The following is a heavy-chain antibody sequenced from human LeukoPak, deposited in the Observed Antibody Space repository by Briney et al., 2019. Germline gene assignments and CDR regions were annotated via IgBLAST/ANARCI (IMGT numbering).Heavy chain of an antibody. J-gene: IGHJ4*02. D-gene: IGHD2-2*02. Sequence: SETLSLTCTVSGVYISGSSFHWGWIRQPPGKGLEWIVSINYSGSTYYNPSLESRVTMSVDMSKNQFSLKVTSVTATDTAVYYCVPTCSYTRGGYERWGEGTPITVSS. CDR1: GVYISGSSFH. CDR3: VPTCSYTRGGYER. V-gene: IGHV4-39*01. CDR2: INYSGST.